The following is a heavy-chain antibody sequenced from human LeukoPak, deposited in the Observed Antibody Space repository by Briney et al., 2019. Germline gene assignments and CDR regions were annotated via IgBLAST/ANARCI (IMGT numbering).Heavy chain of an antibody. Sequence: PGGSLRLSCAASGFTFSSYSMNWVRQAPGKGLEWVSSISSSSSYIYYADSVKGRFTISRDNAQNSLYLQMNSLRAEDTAVYYCASPMYSSSWSFDYWGQGTLVTVSS. D-gene: IGHD6-13*01. CDR1: GFTFSSYS. CDR2: ISSSSSYI. CDR3: ASPMYSSSWSFDY. J-gene: IGHJ4*02. V-gene: IGHV3-21*01.